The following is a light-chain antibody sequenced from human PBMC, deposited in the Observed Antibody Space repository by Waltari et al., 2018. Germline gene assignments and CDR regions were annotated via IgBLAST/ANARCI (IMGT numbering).Light chain of an antibody. CDR3: QQYYSSPRT. Sequence: DIVMTQSPVPLAVSLGERATIHCKSSQSLLYSSNVKNYLAWYQQKPGEPPKRLIYWASTRESGVPDRFTGSGSGTDFTLTISSLQAEDVAVYYCQQYYSSPRTFGQGTKLEIK. J-gene: IGKJ2*01. CDR2: WAS. CDR1: QSLLYSSNVKNY. V-gene: IGKV4-1*01.